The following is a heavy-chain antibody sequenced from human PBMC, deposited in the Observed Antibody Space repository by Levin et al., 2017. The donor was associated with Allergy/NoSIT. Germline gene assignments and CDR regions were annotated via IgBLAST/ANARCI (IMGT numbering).Heavy chain of an antibody. Sequence: GESLKISCAASGFTFSDYYMSWIRQAPGKGLEWVSYISSSGSTIYYADSVKGRFTISRDNAKNSLYLQMNSLRAEDTAVYYCAREAQPSAAAGTPDYWGQGTLVTVSS. V-gene: IGHV3-11*01. CDR1: GFTFSDYY. J-gene: IGHJ4*02. CDR3: AREAQPSAAAGTPDY. D-gene: IGHD6-13*01. CDR2: ISSSGSTI.